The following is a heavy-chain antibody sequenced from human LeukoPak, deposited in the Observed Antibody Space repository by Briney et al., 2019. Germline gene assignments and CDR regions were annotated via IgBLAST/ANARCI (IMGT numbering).Heavy chain of an antibody. D-gene: IGHD1-1*01. CDR2: IYYSGST. J-gene: IGHJ5*02. V-gene: IGHV4-59*12. Sequence: SETLSLTCTVSGGSISSYYWSWIRQPPGKGLEWIGYIYYSGSTNYHPSLKSRVTISVDTSKTQSPLQLSSVTAADTAVYYCARVQLERNHASWGQGTLVTVSS. CDR3: ARVQLERNHAS. CDR1: GGSISSYY.